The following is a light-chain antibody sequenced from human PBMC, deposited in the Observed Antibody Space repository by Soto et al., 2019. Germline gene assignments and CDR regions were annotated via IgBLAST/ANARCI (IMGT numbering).Light chain of an antibody. CDR1: SSTLGGNS. CDR3: GSWDSSLSAYV. J-gene: IGLJ1*01. CDR2: DDN. Sequence: QTVLTQPPSVSAAPGQKVTISCSGSSSTLGGNSVSGYQQLPGTAPKLLIYDDNKRPSGIPDRFSGSKSGTSATLGITGFQTGDEADYYCGSWDSSLSAYVFGTGTKVTV. V-gene: IGLV1-51*01.